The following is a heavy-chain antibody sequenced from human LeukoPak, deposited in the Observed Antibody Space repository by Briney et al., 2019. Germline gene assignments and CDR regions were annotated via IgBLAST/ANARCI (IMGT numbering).Heavy chain of an antibody. CDR1: AYTFTSCD. J-gene: IGHJ4*02. Sequence: ASVTVSFNASAYTFTSCDINWVRQATGQGLEWMGWMNPNSGNTGYGQSFQGRITMTSDISIGTAYMELSNLTSEDTAIYYCTRGSSGRRDNWGQGTLVTVSA. V-gene: IGHV1-8*02. CDR3: TRGSSGRRDN. CDR2: MNPNSGNT. D-gene: IGHD6-19*01.